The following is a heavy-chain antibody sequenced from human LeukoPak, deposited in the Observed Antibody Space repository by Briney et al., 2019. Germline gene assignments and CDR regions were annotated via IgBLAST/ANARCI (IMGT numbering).Heavy chain of an antibody. CDR2: ISSSAATI. V-gene: IGHV3-11*04. CDR1: GFTFSDYY. Sequence: GGSLRLSCAASGFTFSDYYMSWIRQAPGKGLEWISYISSSAATIYYADSVKGRFTISRDNAKKSLYLQINSLRAEDTAVYYCARERGHHFEYWGQGSLVTVSS. CDR3: ARERGHHFEY. J-gene: IGHJ4*02. D-gene: IGHD6-25*01.